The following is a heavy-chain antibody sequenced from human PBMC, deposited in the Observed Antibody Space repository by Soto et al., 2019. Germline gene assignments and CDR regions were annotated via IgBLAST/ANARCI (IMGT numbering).Heavy chain of an antibody. Sequence: SETLSLTCAVYGGSFSGYYWSWIRQPPGKGLEWIGEINHSGSTNYNPSLKSRVTISVDTSKNQFSLKLSSVTAADTAVYYCARSLLLWFGESQRMPGSGRSYYYYGMDVWGQGTTVTVSS. CDR1: GGSFSGYY. D-gene: IGHD3-10*01. V-gene: IGHV4-34*01. J-gene: IGHJ6*02. CDR3: ARSLLLWFGESQRMPGSGRSYYYYGMDV. CDR2: INHSGST.